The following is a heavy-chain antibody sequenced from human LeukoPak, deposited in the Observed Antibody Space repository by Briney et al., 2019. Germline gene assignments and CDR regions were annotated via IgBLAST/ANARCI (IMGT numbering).Heavy chain of an antibody. CDR2: IYSGGST. D-gene: IGHD3-22*01. CDR3: ARSGYYYDSSGYPSDAFDI. Sequence: PGGSLRLSCAASGFTVSSNYMSWVRQAPGKGLEWVSVIYSGGSTYYADSVKGRFTISRDNSKNTLYLQMNSLRAEDTAVYYCARSGYYYDSSGYPSDAFDIWGQGTMVTVSS. V-gene: IGHV3-66*01. CDR1: GFTVSSNY. J-gene: IGHJ3*02.